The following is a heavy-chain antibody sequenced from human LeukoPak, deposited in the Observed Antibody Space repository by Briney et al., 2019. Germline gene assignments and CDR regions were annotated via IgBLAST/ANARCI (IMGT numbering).Heavy chain of an antibody. CDR2: INTKGQT. CDR1: GVSMSSYQ. Sequence: SETLSLTCTVSGVSMSSYQWSWVRQSPEKGPEWIGCINTKGQTSYNPSLKSRLTTSGDTSKSQFSLRLTSVTAADTAVYYCATSNDATTAPFDHWSQGAPVTVSS. D-gene: IGHD5-12*01. V-gene: IGHV4-4*09. J-gene: IGHJ4*02. CDR3: ATSNDATTAPFDH.